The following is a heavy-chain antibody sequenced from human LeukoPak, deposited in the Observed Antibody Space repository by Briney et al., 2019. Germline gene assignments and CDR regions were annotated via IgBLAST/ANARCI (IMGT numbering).Heavy chain of an antibody. CDR1: GFTFSSYA. CDR2: MSGSGGST. Sequence: SGGSLRLSCAASGFTFSSYAMSWVRQAPGKGLEWVSAMSGSGGSTYYADSVKGRFTISRDNSKNTLYLQMNSLRPEDTAVYYCAKDSSGSYSHFDYWGQGTLVTVSS. CDR3: AKDSSGSYSHFDY. J-gene: IGHJ4*02. V-gene: IGHV3-23*01. D-gene: IGHD3-22*01.